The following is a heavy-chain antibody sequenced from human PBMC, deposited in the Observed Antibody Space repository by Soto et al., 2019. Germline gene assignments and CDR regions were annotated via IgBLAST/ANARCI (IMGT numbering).Heavy chain of an antibody. Sequence: QLQLQESGSGLVKPSQTLSLTCAVSGGSISSGGYSWSWIRQPPGKGLEWIGYIYHSGSTYYNPSLKSRVTISVDRSKNQFSLKLSSVTAADTAVYYCARGGYGSGSYYNVVWYFDLWGRGTLVTVSS. CDR1: GGSISSGGYS. J-gene: IGHJ2*01. CDR3: ARGGYGSGSYYNVVWYFDL. V-gene: IGHV4-30-2*01. CDR2: IYHSGST. D-gene: IGHD3-10*01.